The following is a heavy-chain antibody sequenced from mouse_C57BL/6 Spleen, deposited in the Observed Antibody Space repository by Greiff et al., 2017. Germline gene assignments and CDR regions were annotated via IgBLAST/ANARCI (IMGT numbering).Heavy chain of an antibody. D-gene: IGHD3-2*02. Sequence: EVKLMESGGGLVQPGGSLSLSCAASGFTFTDYYMSWVRQPPGKALEWLGFIRNKANGYTTEYSASVKGRFTISSDNPQSILYLQMNALRAEDSATYYCARYETAQDPWFAYWGQGTLVTVSA. CDR2: IRNKANGYTT. V-gene: IGHV7-3*01. J-gene: IGHJ3*01. CDR1: GFTFTDYY. CDR3: ARYETAQDPWFAY.